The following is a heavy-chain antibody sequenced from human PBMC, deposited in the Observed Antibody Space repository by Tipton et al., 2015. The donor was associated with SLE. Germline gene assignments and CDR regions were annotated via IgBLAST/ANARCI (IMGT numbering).Heavy chain of an antibody. V-gene: IGHV4-4*07. CDR3: GGGNYFDYYMDV. Sequence: TLSLTCTVSGGSISGYYWSWIRQPAGKGLEWIGRVYSSRSTIYNPSIKSRIAISVDTSTMQFSLRLTSVTAADTAVYYCGGGNYFDYYMDVWGKGTTVTVSS. J-gene: IGHJ6*03. D-gene: IGHD3-22*01. CDR2: VYSSRST. CDR1: GGSISGYY.